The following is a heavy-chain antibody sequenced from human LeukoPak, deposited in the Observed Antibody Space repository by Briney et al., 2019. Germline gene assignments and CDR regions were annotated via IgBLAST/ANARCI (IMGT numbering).Heavy chain of an antibody. D-gene: IGHD6-19*01. J-gene: IGHJ3*02. CDR2: ISGSGGST. V-gene: IGHV3-23*01. CDR3: AKTTRLDSSGWLPDAFDI. Sequence: GGSLRLSCAASGFTFSSYAMSWVRQAPGKGLEWVSAISGSGGSTYYADSVKGRFTISRDNSKNTLYLQMNSLRAEDTAVYYCAKTTRLDSSGWLPDAFDIWGQGTMVTVSS. CDR1: GFTFSSYA.